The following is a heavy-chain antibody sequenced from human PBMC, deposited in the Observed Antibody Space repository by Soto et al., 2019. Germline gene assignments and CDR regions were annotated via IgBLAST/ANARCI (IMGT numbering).Heavy chain of an antibody. CDR3: ARDAYCGGDCAPEYFQH. Sequence: GGSLRLSCAASGFALSSYSMNWVRQAPGKGLEWVSSISSSSSYIYYADSVKGRFTISRDNAKNSLYLQMNSLRAEDTAVYYCARDAYCGGDCAPEYFQHWGQGTLVTSPQ. J-gene: IGHJ1*01. CDR1: GFALSSYS. D-gene: IGHD2-21*02. V-gene: IGHV3-21*06. CDR2: ISSSSSYI.